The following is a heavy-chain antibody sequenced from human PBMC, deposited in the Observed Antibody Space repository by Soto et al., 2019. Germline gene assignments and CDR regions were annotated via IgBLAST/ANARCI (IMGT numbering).Heavy chain of an antibody. Sequence: EVQLLESRGGLEQPGGSLRLSCEASGFTFSNYAMAWVRQAPGMGLEWVSTISGSGAGTNYADSVKGRLTISRDNSKNTLYLQMNSLRAEDTAVYYCARSRRRDGMETFDFWGQGTVVTVSS. CDR2: ISGSGAGT. V-gene: IGHV3-23*01. D-gene: IGHD1-1*01. J-gene: IGHJ3*01. CDR3: ARSRRRDGMETFDF. CDR1: GFTFSNYA.